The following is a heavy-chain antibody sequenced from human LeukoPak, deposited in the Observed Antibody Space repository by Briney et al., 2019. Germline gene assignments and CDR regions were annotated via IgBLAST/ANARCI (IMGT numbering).Heavy chain of an antibody. J-gene: IGHJ4*02. CDR3: AKADRFDKYQLPPRY. CDR2: ISGSGGST. D-gene: IGHD2-2*01. CDR1: GFTFSSYA. Sequence: QSGGSLGLSCAASGFTFSSYAMSWVRQAPGKGLEWVSAISGSGGSTYYADSVKGRFTIARDKSKNTLYLQMNSLRAEDTAVYYCAKADRFDKYQLPPRYWGQGTLVTVSS. V-gene: IGHV3-23*01.